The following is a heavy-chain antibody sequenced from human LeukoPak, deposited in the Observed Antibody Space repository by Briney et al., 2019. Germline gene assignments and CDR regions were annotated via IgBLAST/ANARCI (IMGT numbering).Heavy chain of an antibody. CDR2: IYYSGST. Sequence: SETLSLTRAVYGGSFSGYYWSWIRQPPGKGLEWIGYIYYSGSTYYNPSLKSRVTISVDTSKNQFSLKLSSVTAADTAVYYCARVLKYYDNLFDPWGQGTLVTVSS. CDR1: GGSFSGYY. V-gene: IGHV4-30-4*08. D-gene: IGHD3-22*01. CDR3: ARVLKYYDNLFDP. J-gene: IGHJ5*02.